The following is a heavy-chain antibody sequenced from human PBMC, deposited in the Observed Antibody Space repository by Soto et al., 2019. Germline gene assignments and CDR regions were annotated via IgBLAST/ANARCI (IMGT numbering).Heavy chain of an antibody. CDR1: GYTFTSYG. CDR2: ISAYNGNT. V-gene: IGHV1-18*01. D-gene: IGHD3-22*01. CDR3: AGGGAYYYDSSGENAFDI. J-gene: IGHJ3*02. Sequence: QVQLVQSGAEVKKPGASVKVSCKASGYTFTSYGISWVRQAPGQGLEWMGWISAYNGNTNYAQKLQGRVTMTTDTPTSTASMELRSLRSDDTAVYYCAGGGAYYYDSSGENAFDIWGQGTMVTVSS.